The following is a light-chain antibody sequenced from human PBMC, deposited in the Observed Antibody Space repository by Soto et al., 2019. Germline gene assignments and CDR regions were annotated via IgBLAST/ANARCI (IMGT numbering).Light chain of an antibody. CDR3: QQYGSSPT. Sequence: EIVLTQSPGTLSLSPGERATLSCRSSQSVSSSYLAWYQQKPGQAPRLLIYDASSRATGIPDRFSGSGSGTDFTLTISRLEPEDFAVYYCQQYGSSPTFGQGTKVENK. CDR1: QSVSSSY. CDR2: DAS. V-gene: IGKV3-20*01. J-gene: IGKJ1*01.